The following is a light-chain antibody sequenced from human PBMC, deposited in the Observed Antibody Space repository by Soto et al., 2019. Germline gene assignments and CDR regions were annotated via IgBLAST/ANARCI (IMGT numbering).Light chain of an antibody. J-gene: IGKJ1*01. Sequence: AIRMTQSPSSFSASTGDRVTITCRASQGISSYLAWYQQKPGKAPKLRIYAASTLQSGVPSRFSGSGSGTDFTLTISWLQSEDFATYCCQQYYRYPPWTFGQGTKLEIK. V-gene: IGKV1-8*01. CDR3: QQYYRYPPWT. CDR1: QGISSY. CDR2: AAS.